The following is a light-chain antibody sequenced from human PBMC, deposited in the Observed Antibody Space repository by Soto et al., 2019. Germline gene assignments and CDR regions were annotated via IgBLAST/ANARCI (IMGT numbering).Light chain of an antibody. CDR2: EDN. Sequence: NFMLTQPHSVSESPGKTVTIYCTRSSGSIASNYVQWYQQRPGSAPTTVIYEDNQRPSGVPDRFSGSIDSSSNSASLTISGLKTEDEADYYCQSYDSSNQGVFGGGTQLTVL. CDR1: SGSIASNY. J-gene: IGLJ2*01. CDR3: QSYDSSNQGV. V-gene: IGLV6-57*03.